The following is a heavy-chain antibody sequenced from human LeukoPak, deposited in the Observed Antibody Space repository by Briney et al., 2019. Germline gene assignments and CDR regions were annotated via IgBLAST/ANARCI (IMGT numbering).Heavy chain of an antibody. CDR3: ARAGFTFSDYFGSFFDY. Sequence: GGSLRLSCAASEFTFSASAMNWVRQAPGRGLEWVSSIDPSGYTIFYANSVRGRFTISRDNAKNSLYLQMNSLRAEDTAVYYCARAGFTFSDYFGSFFDYWGQGTLVTVSS. D-gene: IGHD3-10*01. V-gene: IGHV3-21*06. J-gene: IGHJ4*02. CDR1: EFTFSASA. CDR2: IDPSGYTI.